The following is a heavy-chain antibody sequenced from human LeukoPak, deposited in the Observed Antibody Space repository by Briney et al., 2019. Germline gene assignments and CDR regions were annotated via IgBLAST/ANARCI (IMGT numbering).Heavy chain of an antibody. Sequence: GGSLRLSCAASGFTFRSYRMSWVRQAPGKGLEWVAGIKHDGSMQYYVDSAKGRFTISRDKARNSLYLQMNSLRVEDTAMYYCARDHRYAFDNWGHGTLVTVSS. CDR2: IKHDGSMQ. CDR3: ARDHRYAFDN. CDR1: GFTFRSYR. J-gene: IGHJ4*01. D-gene: IGHD5-12*01. V-gene: IGHV3-7*01.